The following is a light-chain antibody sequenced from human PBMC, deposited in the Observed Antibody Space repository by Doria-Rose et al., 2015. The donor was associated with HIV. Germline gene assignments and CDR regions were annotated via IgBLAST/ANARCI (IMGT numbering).Light chain of an antibody. J-gene: IGLJ3*02. CDR2: TVT. CDR3: SSYTSDITWV. Sequence: QSVLTQPASVSGSPGQSITISCTGTSDDVGGYNYVSWYQQHPGKAPKLVIYTVTARPSGVSNRFSGSTSGNTASLTISGLQAEDEADYYCSSYTSDITWVFGGGTKLTV. V-gene: IGLV2-14*01. CDR1: SDDVGGYNY.